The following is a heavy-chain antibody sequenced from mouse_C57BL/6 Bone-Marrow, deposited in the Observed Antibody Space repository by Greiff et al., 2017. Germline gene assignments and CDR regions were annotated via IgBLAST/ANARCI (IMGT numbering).Heavy chain of an antibody. V-gene: IGHV1-50*01. CDR1: GYTFTSYW. Sequence: QVQLQQSGAELVKPGASVKLSCKASGYTFTSYWMQWVKQRPGQGLEWIGEIDPSDSYTNYNQKFKGKATLTVDTSSSTAYMQLSSLTSEDSAVYDCERHVYSKGGVYYAMDYWGQGTSVTVSS. J-gene: IGHJ4*01. CDR2: IDPSDSYT. D-gene: IGHD2-5*01. CDR3: ERHVYSKGGVYYAMDY.